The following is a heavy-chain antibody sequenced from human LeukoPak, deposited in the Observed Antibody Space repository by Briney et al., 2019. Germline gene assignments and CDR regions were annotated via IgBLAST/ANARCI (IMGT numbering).Heavy chain of an antibody. Sequence: GGSLRLSCAASGFTFDDYGMSWVRQAPGKGLGWVYGINWNAGSTGYADSVKGRFTISRDNPKNSLYLQMNSLRAEDTAEYYCARIVGYCSGGSCYAVQDYYYYMDVRGKGTTVTVSS. CDR3: ARIVGYCSGGSCYAVQDYYYYMDV. CDR1: GFTFDDYG. V-gene: IGHV3-20*04. J-gene: IGHJ6*03. D-gene: IGHD2-15*01. CDR2: INWNAGST.